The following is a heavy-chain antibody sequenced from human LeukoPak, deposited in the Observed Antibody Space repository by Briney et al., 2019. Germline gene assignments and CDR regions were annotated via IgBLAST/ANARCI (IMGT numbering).Heavy chain of an antibody. V-gene: IGHV1-69*13. J-gene: IGHJ4*02. CDR1: GGTFSSYA. D-gene: IGHD6-19*01. Sequence: ASVKVSCKASGGTFSSYAISWVRQAPGQGLEWMGGIIPIFGTANYAQKFQGRVTITVDESTSTAYMELSSLRSEDTAVYYCASSIAVASPFDYWGQGTLVTVSS. CDR2: IIPIFGTA. CDR3: ASSIAVASPFDY.